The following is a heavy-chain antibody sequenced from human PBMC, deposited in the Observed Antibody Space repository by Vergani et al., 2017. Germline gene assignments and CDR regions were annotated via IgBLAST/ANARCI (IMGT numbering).Heavy chain of an antibody. CDR1: GGSISSSSYY. V-gene: IGHV4-39*07. Sequence: QLQLQESGPGLVKPSETLSLTCTVSGGSISSSSYYWGWIRQPPGTGLEWIGSIYTSGSTNYNPSLKSLVTIAVDTSKNQFTLNLGSVTAADTAVYYCARALVYNWNDAHQDIWGQGTMVTVSS. J-gene: IGHJ3*02. CDR2: IYTSGST. D-gene: IGHD1-20*01. CDR3: ARALVYNWNDAHQDI.